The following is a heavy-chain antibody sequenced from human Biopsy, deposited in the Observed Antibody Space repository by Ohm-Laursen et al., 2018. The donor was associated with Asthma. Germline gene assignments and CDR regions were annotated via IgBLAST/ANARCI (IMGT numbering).Heavy chain of an antibody. J-gene: IGHJ3*02. Sequence: SDTLSLTCTVSGGSISSSSYYWGWIRQPPGKGLEWIGSIYYNGRTYYNPSLKSRITISVNTPKKQLSLQLRSVTAADTAVYYCAKESGSNYAFDIWGQGTIVTVSS. CDR1: GGSISSSSYY. V-gene: IGHV4-39*02. CDR3: AKESGSNYAFDI. CDR2: IYYNGRT. D-gene: IGHD1-1*01.